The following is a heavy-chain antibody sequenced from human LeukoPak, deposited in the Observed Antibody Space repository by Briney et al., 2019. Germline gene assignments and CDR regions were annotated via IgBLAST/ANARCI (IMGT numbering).Heavy chain of an antibody. J-gene: IGHJ4*02. V-gene: IGHV1-58*02. D-gene: IGHD5-24*01. CDR2: IVVGSGNT. Sequence: SVKVSCKASGFTFTSSAMQWVRQARGQRLEWIGWIVVGSGNTNYAQKFQERVTITRDMSTSTAYMELSSLRSEDTAVYYCARAGWLQFRFDYWGQGTLVTVSS. CDR1: GFTFTSSA. CDR3: ARAGWLQFRFDY.